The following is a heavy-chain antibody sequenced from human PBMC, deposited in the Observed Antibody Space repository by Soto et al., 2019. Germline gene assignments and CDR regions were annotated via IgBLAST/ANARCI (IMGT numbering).Heavy chain of an antibody. D-gene: IGHD3-22*01. Sequence: EGQLLESGGGLVQPGGSLRLSCAASGFMFKSYAMTWVRQATGKGLEWVASISGRGDSTYYADSVKGRFTISRDNSKNTVFLQMNSLRAEDTALYYCAKDIFYYDTCGYQTFDTWGQGTLVTVSS. CDR1: GFMFKSYA. CDR2: ISGRGDST. J-gene: IGHJ4*02. CDR3: AKDIFYYDTCGYQTFDT. V-gene: IGHV3-23*01.